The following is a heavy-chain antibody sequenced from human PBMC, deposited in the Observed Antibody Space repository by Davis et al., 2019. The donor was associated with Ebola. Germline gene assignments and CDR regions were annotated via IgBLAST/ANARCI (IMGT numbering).Heavy chain of an antibody. CDR1: GFTFSGSA. Sequence: GGSLRLSCAASGFTFSGSAMHWVRQASGKGLEWVGRIRSKANSYATAYAASVKGRFTISRDDSKNTAYLQMNSLKTEDTAVYYCARELWFRACNFDYWGQGTLVTVSS. CDR2: IRSKANSYAT. CDR3: ARELWFRACNFDY. J-gene: IGHJ4*02. V-gene: IGHV3-73*01. D-gene: IGHD3-10*01.